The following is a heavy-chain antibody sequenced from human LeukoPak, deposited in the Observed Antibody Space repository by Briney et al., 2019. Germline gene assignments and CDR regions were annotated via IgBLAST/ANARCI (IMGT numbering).Heavy chain of an antibody. Sequence: PGGSLRLSCAASGFTFSSFAMSWVRQAPGKGLEWVSVIYSGGSTYYADSVKGRFTISRDNSKNTLYLQMNSLRAEDTAVYYCARDRLFDYWGQGTLVTVSS. J-gene: IGHJ4*02. CDR1: GFTFSSFA. CDR2: IYSGGST. D-gene: IGHD3-22*01. V-gene: IGHV3-53*01. CDR3: ARDRLFDY.